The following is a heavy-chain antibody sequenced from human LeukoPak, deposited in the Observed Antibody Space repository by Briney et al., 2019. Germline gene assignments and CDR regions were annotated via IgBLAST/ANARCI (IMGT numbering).Heavy chain of an antibody. CDR2: IIPILGIA. CDR1: GGTFSGYA. D-gene: IGHD1-26*01. Sequence: GASVKVSCKASGGTFSGYAISWVRQAPGQGLEWMGRIIPILGIANYAQKFQGRVTITADKSTSTAYMELSGLRSEDTAVYYCARLVGDADGVPDYYGMDVWGQGTTVTVSS. J-gene: IGHJ6*02. CDR3: ARLVGDADGVPDYYGMDV. V-gene: IGHV1-69*04.